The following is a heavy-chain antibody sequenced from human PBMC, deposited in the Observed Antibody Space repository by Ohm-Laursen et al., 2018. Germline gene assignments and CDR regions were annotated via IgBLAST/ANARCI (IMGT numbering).Heavy chain of an antibody. CDR3: ATAGPYSGDDY. D-gene: IGHD6-25*01. CDR2: IGGSGDIT. Sequence: SLRLSCSASGITFSNYVMSWVRRAPGKGLEWVSGIGGSGDITYSADSVRGRFIISRDSSKNTLYLQMNSLRDEDTAVYYCATAGPYSGDDYWGQGTLVNVSS. CDR1: GITFSNYV. J-gene: IGHJ4*02. V-gene: IGHV3-23*01.